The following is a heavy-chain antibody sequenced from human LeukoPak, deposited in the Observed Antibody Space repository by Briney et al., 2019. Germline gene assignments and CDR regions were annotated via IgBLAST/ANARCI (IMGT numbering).Heavy chain of an antibody. J-gene: IGHJ4*02. D-gene: IGHD3-22*01. CDR3: AKSGTYYYDSSSYYYGAYFDY. CDR1: AFTFSHYV. V-gene: IGHV3-23*01. Sequence: PGGSLRLSCAASAFTFSHYVMTWVRQAPGKEREGVSSIGASGVISYYADSVKGRFSISRDNLKNTLYLQMNSLRAEATAVYYCAKSGTYYYDSSSYYYGAYFDYWGQGTLITVSS. CDR2: IGASGVIS.